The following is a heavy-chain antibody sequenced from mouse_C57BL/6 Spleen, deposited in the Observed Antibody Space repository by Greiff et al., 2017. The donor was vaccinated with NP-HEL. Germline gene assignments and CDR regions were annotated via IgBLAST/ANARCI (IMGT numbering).Heavy chain of an antibody. D-gene: IGHD4-1*01. CDR1: GFTFSDYG. V-gene: IGHV5-17*01. Sequence: EVHLVESGGGLVKPGGSLKLSCAASGFTFSDYGMHWVRQAPEKGLEWVAYISSGSSTIYYADTVKGRFTISRDNAKNTLFLQMTSLRSEDTAMYYCATELGYYAMDYWGQGTSVTVSS. CDR2: ISSGSSTI. J-gene: IGHJ4*01. CDR3: ATELGYYAMDY.